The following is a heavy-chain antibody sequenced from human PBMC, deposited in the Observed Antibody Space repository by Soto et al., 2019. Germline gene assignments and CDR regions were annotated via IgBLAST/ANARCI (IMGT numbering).Heavy chain of an antibody. CDR3: ARDRDYGITWYFDL. Sequence: QVQLQQSGPGLVKPSQTLSLTCAISGDSVSSNSATWNWIRQSPSRGLEWLGRTYYRSKWYNDXAVSVKSRITXXPXTYXNQFSLQLNSVTPEDTAVYYCARDRDYGITWYFDLWGRGTLVTVSS. CDR1: GDSVSSNSAT. D-gene: IGHD4-17*01. V-gene: IGHV6-1*01. CDR2: TYYRSKWYN. J-gene: IGHJ2*01.